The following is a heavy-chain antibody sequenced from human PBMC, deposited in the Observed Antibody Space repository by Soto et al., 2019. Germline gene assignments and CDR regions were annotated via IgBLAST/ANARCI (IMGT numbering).Heavy chain of an antibody. D-gene: IGHD6-19*01. CDR3: ARGSEAAFDY. J-gene: IGHJ4*02. CDR1: GYTFSNND. V-gene: IGHV1-8*01. CDR2: MNPNSGNT. Sequence: QVQLVQSGAEVKKPGASVKVSCKASGYTFSNNDIAWVRQATGQGLEWMGWMNPNSGNTGYAQKFQGRVTMTRNTSIRTAYMEMSSLRSEDTAVYYCARGSEAAFDYWGQGTLVTVSS.